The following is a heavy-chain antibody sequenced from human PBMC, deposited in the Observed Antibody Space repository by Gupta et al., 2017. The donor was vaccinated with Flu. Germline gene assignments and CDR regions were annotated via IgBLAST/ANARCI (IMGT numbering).Heavy chain of an antibody. Sequence: EVLLVESGGGLVQPGGSLRLSCAASGFTFSNYDMHWVRQATGKGLEWVSAIGSAGDIYYSGSVRGRFTISRENVKNSVYLQMNNLRAGDTAVYYCARSYYARFFEYWGQGILVTVSS. CDR2: IGSAGDI. J-gene: IGHJ4*02. D-gene: IGHD3-22*01. CDR3: ARSYYARFFEY. V-gene: IGHV3-13*01. CDR1: GFTFSNYD.